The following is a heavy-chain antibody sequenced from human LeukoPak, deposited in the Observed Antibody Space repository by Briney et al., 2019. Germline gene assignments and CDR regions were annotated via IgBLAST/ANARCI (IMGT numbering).Heavy chain of an antibody. D-gene: IGHD2-2*01. Sequence: ASVKVSCKASGYTFTGYYMHWVRQAPGQGLEWMGWIDPNSGGTNYAQKFQGRVTMTRDTSISTAYMELSRLRSDDTAMYYGARMKASKDIVVVPAAMLPFDYWGQGTLVTVSS. CDR2: IDPNSGGT. CDR1: GYTFTGYY. V-gene: IGHV1-2*02. CDR3: ARMKASKDIVVVPAAMLPFDY. J-gene: IGHJ4*02.